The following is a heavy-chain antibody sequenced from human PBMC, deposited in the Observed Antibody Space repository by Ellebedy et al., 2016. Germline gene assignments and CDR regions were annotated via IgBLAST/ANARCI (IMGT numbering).Heavy chain of an antibody. J-gene: IGHJ4*02. CDR3: AHMAGRRGADYDIPFDY. CDR2: IYWNDDK. Sequence: SGPTLVKPTPTLTLTCTFSGFSLSTSGVGVGWIRQPPGKALEWLALIYWNDDKHYNPSLKSRLTITKDTSKNQVVLTMTYMDPVDTATYYCAHMAGRRGADYDIPFDYWGQGTLVTVSS. V-gene: IGHV2-5*01. CDR1: GFSLSTSGVG. D-gene: IGHD4/OR15-4a*01.